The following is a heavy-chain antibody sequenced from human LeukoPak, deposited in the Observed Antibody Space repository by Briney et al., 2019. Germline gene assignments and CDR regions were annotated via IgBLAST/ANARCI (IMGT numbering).Heavy chain of an antibody. CDR2: INSDGSRT. CDR1: GFTFTGYW. V-gene: IGHV3-74*01. CDR3: ARSTYSFGGFDY. D-gene: IGHD5-18*01. J-gene: IGHJ4*02. Sequence: PGGSLRLSCAASGFTFTGYWMHWVRQAPGKGLVWVSRINSDGSRTGYADSVKGRFTISRDNAKNTLYLQMNSLRAEDTAVYYCARSTYSFGGFDYWGQGTLVPVSS.